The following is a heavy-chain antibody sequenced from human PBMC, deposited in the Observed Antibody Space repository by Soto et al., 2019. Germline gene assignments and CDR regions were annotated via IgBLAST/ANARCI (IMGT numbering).Heavy chain of an antibody. CDR2: VYYSGTA. V-gene: IGHV4-59*01. CDR3: AREDTRWFDP. Sequence: TSETLSLTCTVSGGSISSYYWSWIRQPPGKGLEWVGYVYYSGTASYNPSLKSRVAMSVDTSKKQISLKLSSVTAADTAVYYCAREDTRWFDPWGQGTLVTVSS. J-gene: IGHJ5*02. CDR1: GGSISSYY.